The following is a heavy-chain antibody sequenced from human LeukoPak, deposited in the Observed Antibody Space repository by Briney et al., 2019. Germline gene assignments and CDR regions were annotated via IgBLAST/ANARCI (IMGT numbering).Heavy chain of an antibody. D-gene: IGHD3-10*01. CDR2: VSSSSSYI. CDR1: GFTFYSYS. V-gene: IGHV3-21*01. Sequence: GGSLRLSCAASGFTFYSYSMNWVRQAPGKGLEWVSSVSSSSSYIYYADSVKGRFTISRDSAKNSLYLQMNSLRAEDTAVYYCARAPPYGSGSYPDAFDIWGQGTMVTVSS. CDR3: ARAPPYGSGSYPDAFDI. J-gene: IGHJ3*02.